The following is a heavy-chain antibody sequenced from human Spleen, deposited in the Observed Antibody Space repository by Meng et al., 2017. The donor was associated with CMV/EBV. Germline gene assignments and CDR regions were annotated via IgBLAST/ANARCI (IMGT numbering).Heavy chain of an antibody. V-gene: IGHV4-39*07. CDR3: ARESAGQIDY. Sequence: SETLSLTCTVSGASISSSSYYWGWIRQPPGKGLEWIGSMYYSGSTYYNASLKSRVTISVDMSKKQFSLRLSSVTAADTAVYYCARESAGQIDYWGQGALVTVS. D-gene: IGHD6-13*01. J-gene: IGHJ4*02. CDR1: GASISSSSYY. CDR2: MYYSGST.